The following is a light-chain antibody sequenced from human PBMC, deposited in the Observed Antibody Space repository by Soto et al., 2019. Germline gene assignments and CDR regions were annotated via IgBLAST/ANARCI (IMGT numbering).Light chain of an antibody. V-gene: IGLV2-23*02. Sequence: QSALTQPASVSGSPGQSITISCTGTSSDVGSHNFVSWYQQRPGKAPKLMIFEVTKRPSGVSSRFSASKSGNTASLTISGVQAEDEADYYCSSFAGSRTPVVFGGGTKLTVL. J-gene: IGLJ2*01. CDR3: SSFAGSRTPVV. CDR2: EVT. CDR1: SSDVGSHNF.